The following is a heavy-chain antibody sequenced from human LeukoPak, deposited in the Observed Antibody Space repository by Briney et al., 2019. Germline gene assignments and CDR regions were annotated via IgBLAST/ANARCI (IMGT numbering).Heavy chain of an antibody. CDR3: ARAIDY. V-gene: IGHV3-23*01. J-gene: IGHJ4*02. CDR1: GFTFSSYG. CDR2: ISGSGGSA. Sequence: GGSLRLSCAASGFTFSSYGMSWVRQAPGKGLEWVSAISGSGGSAYYADSVKGRFTISRDNAKNSLYLQVHSLRAEDTAVYYCARAIDYWGQGTLVTVSS. D-gene: IGHD2-2*01.